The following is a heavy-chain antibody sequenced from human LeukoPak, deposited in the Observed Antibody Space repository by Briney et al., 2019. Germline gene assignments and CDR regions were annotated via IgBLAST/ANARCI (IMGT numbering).Heavy chain of an antibody. Sequence: GGSLRLSCAASGFTVSSYGMTWVRQAPGKGLEWVSAFSATDGSAQYAESVKGRFPISRDNSKNSLYLQMHSLRDEDTAVYYCAKARIASAGTGAFDVWGQGTMVTVSS. CDR3: AKARIASAGTGAFDV. CDR1: GFTVSSYG. CDR2: FSATDGSA. V-gene: IGHV3-23*01. D-gene: IGHD6-13*01. J-gene: IGHJ3*01.